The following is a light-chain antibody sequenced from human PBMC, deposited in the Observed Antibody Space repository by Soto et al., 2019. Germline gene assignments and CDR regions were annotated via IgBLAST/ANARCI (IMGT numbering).Light chain of an antibody. J-gene: IGLJ1*01. CDR2: DVS. V-gene: IGLV2-11*01. CDR3: CSYAGSYSYV. CDR1: NSDVGTYNF. Sequence: QSVLTQPRSVSGSPGQSVTISCTGTNSDVGTYNFVSWYQQHPGQAPKLMIYDVSKRPSGVPDRFSGSKSGNTASLTISGLQAADEADYYCCSYAGSYSYVFGTGTKLTVL.